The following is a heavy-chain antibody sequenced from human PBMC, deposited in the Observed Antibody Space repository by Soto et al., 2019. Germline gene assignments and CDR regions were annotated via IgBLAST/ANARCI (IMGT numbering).Heavy chain of an antibody. CDR3: AKDQFSSGSSSVSLDY. CDR1: GFTFSSYA. J-gene: IGHJ4*02. V-gene: IGHV3-23*01. Sequence: GGSLRLSCAASGFTFSSYAMSWVRQAPGKGLEWVSAISGSGGSTYYADSVKGRFTISRDNSKNTLYLQMNSLRAEDTAVYYCAKDQFSSGSSSVSLDYWGQGTLVTVSS. CDR2: ISGSGGST. D-gene: IGHD6-6*01.